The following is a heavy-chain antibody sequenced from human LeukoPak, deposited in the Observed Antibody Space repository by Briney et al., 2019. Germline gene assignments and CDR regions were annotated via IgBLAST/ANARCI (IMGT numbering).Heavy chain of an antibody. CDR1: GFTVSSNY. CDR3: ARDPFDYYDSSGYYGY. J-gene: IGHJ4*02. D-gene: IGHD3-22*01. Sequence: GGSLRLSCAASGFTVSSNYMSWVRQAPGKGLEWVSVIYSGGSTYYADSVKGRFTISRDNSKNTLYLQMNSLRAEDTAVYYCARDPFDYYDSSGYYGYWGQGTLVTVSS. V-gene: IGHV3-53*01. CDR2: IYSGGST.